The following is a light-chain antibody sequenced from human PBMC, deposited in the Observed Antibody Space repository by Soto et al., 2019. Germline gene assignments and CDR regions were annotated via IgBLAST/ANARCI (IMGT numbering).Light chain of an antibody. CDR3: SSYTSSSTLV. V-gene: IGLV2-14*01. J-gene: IGLJ1*01. Sequence: QSVLTQPASVSGSPGQSITISCTGTSSDVGGYNYVSWYQQHPGKAPKLMIYDVSNRPSGVSNGFSGSKSGNTASLTISGLQAEDEADYYCSSYTSSSTLVFGTGTKVTVL. CDR2: DVS. CDR1: SSDVGGYNY.